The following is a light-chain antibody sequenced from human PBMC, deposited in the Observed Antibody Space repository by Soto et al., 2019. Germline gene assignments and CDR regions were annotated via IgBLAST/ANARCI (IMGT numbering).Light chain of an antibody. Sequence: DAQMTQSPSSLSASVGDSVTITCRASQSICTYLDWYQHKPGKAPKLLIYAASSLQSGVPSRFSGSGSGTDFTLTISSLHPEDFATYYCQESHSTFGQGTKLEIK. V-gene: IGKV1-39*01. CDR3: QESHST. CDR1: QSICTY. J-gene: IGKJ2*01. CDR2: AAS.